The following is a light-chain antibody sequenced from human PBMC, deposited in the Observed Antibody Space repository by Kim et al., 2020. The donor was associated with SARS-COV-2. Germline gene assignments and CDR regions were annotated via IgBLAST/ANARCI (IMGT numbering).Light chain of an antibody. V-gene: IGLV2-14*01. CDR3: SSYTSGSTV. CDR2: DVS. Sequence: QSALTQPASVSGSPGQSITISCTGTSSDVGGYNYDSWYQQHPGKAPKLMIYDVSKRPSGVSNRFSGSKSGNTASLTISGLQPEDEADYYCSSYTSGSTVFGTGTKV. J-gene: IGLJ1*01. CDR1: SSDVGGYNY.